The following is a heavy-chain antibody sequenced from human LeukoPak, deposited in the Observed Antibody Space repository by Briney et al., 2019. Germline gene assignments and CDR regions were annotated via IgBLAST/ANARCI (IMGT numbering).Heavy chain of an antibody. J-gene: IGHJ4*02. CDR3: ARVRYNWNRDFDY. CDR2: MFHSGST. Sequence: PSETLSLTCTVSGASISGSGYYWGWIRQPPGKGLEWIGSMFHSGSTYYNPSLKSRVTMSVDTSKNQFSLKLSSVTAADTAVYYCARVRYNWNRDFDYWGQGTLVTVSS. V-gene: IGHV4-39*07. CDR1: GASISGSGYY. D-gene: IGHD1-20*01.